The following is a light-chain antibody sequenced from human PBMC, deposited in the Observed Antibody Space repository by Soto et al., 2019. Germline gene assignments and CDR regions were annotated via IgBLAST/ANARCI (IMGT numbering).Light chain of an antibody. J-gene: IGKJ2*01. CDR3: QQYHTYPYS. V-gene: IGKV1-5*01. CDR2: DAS. Sequence: DIQMTQSPSTLSASVGDRVTITCRASQSISSWLAWYQQKPGKAPKLLIYDASSLEGGVPSRFSGSGSGTEFTLTISSLRPDDFATYYCQQYHTYPYSFGQGTKLVIK. CDR1: QSISSW.